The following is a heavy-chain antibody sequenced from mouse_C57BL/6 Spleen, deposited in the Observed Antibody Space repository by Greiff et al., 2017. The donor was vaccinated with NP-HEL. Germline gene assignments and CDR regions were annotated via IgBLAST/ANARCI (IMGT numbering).Heavy chain of an antibody. V-gene: IGHV1-50*01. Sequence: QVQLQQPGAELVKPGASVKLSCKASGYTFTSYWMQWVKQRPGQGLEWIGEIDPSDSYTNYNQKFKGKATLTVDTSSSTAYMQLSSLTSEDSAVYYCARGTMITYYFDYWGQGTTLTVSS. CDR3: ARGTMITYYFDY. D-gene: IGHD2-4*01. CDR1: GYTFTSYW. J-gene: IGHJ2*01. CDR2: IDPSDSYT.